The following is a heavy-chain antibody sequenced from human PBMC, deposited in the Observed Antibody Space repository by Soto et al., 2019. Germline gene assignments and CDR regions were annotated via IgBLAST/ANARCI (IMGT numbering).Heavy chain of an antibody. D-gene: IGHD2-2*01. CDR2: VSGDNANT. J-gene: IGHJ5*02. Sequence: QVQLVQSGAEVKKPGTSVKVSCTASGYTFSSHGISWVRQAPGQGLQWIGWVSGDNANTNYAQSLQGRVTMTTDTSTNTGHMELRSLRSDGTAVYYCARAIGYCRSGPSQREGFDPWGQGTLVIVSS. CDR3: ARAIGYCRSGPSQREGFDP. CDR1: GYTFSSHG. V-gene: IGHV1-18*01.